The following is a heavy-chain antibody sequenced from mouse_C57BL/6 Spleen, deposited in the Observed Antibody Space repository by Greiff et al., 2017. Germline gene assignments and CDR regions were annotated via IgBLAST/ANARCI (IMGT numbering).Heavy chain of an antibody. CDR1: GYAFTNYL. Sequence: QVQLQQSGAELVRPGTSVKVSCKASGYAFTNYLIEWVKQRPGQGLEWIGVINPGSGGTNYNEKFKGKATLTADKSSSTAYMQLSSLTSEDSAVYLCANHYEGTWFAYWGQGTLVTVSA. V-gene: IGHV1-54*01. D-gene: IGHD2-4*01. CDR2: INPGSGGT. CDR3: ANHYEGTWFAY. J-gene: IGHJ3*01.